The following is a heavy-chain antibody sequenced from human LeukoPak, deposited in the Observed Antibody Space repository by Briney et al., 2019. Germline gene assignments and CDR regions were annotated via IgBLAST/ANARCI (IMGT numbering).Heavy chain of an antibody. J-gene: IGHJ4*02. V-gene: IGHV4-59*01. D-gene: IGHD2-2*01. CDR3: ARTYASTSIDS. CDR1: GGSLSSYY. Sequence: SETLSLTCTVSGGSLSSYYWSWIRQPPGEGLEWIGYVHSSAATNYNPSLKSRVTMSLDTSKNQFSLKLTSVTTADTAIYYCARTYASTSIDSWGQGTLATVSS. CDR2: VHSSAAT.